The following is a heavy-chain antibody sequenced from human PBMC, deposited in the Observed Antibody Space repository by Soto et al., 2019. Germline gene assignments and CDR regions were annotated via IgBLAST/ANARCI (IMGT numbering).Heavy chain of an antibody. D-gene: IGHD4-17*01. CDR2: FYVDGTT. CDR3: TRAPTVMTTFDS. J-gene: IGHJ4*02. CDR1: GVAVSTNY. V-gene: IGHV3-66*01. Sequence: DVQLVESGGGLVQPGGSLTLSCAVSGVAVSTNYFSWVRQSAGKGLEWVSAFYVDGTTYYADSVRGRFTIHPDNSKNTIYLQMHSLRVEDTALYYCTRAPTVMTTFDSWGQGTLVTVSS.